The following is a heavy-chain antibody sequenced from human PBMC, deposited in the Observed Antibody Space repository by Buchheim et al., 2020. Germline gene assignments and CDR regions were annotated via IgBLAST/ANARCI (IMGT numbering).Heavy chain of an antibody. CDR2: MNPNSGNT. V-gene: IGHV1-8*01. J-gene: IGHJ4*02. CDR1: GYTFTSYD. CDR3: ARGTSLYYDFWSGYWTDSNFDY. Sequence: QVQLVQSGAEVKKPGASVEVSCKASGYTFTSYDINWVRQATGQGLEWMGWMNPNSGNTGYAQKFQGRVTMTRNTSISTAYMELSSLRSEDTAVYYCARGTSLYYDFWSGYWTDSNFDYWGQGTL. D-gene: IGHD3-3*01.